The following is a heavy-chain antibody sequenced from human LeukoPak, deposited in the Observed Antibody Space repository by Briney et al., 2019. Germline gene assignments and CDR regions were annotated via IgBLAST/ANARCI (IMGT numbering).Heavy chain of an antibody. V-gene: IGHV1-18*01. CDR1: GYTFTSYD. CDR2: MNPNNGNT. J-gene: IGHJ4*02. Sequence: ASVKVSCKASGYTFTSYDINWVRQATGQGLEWMGWMNPNNGNTDYAQKLQGRVTMTTDTSTSTAYMELRSLRSDDTAVYYCARAYCSSTSCHRGLIDYWGQGTLVTVSS. D-gene: IGHD2-2*02. CDR3: ARAYCSSTSCHRGLIDY.